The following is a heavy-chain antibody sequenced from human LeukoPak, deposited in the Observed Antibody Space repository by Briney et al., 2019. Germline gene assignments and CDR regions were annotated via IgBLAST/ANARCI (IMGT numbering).Heavy chain of an antibody. D-gene: IGHD6-19*01. CDR1: GYTFTDYA. Sequence: ASVTVSCKASGYTFTDYALHWVRQAPGQRLEWMGWITTGRGETRYSQEFQRRITFTRDTSASTVYMDLSDLRSDDTAVYYCARGGKQWRGGNYFDSWGQGTLVAVSS. J-gene: IGHJ4*02. V-gene: IGHV1-3*04. CDR2: ITTGRGET. CDR3: ARGGKQWRGGNYFDS.